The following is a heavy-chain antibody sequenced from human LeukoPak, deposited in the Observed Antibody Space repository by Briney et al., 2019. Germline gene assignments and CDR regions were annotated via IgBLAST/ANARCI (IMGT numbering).Heavy chain of an antibody. V-gene: IGHV3-23*01. CDR3: AKRGSGWYWDDY. D-gene: IGHD6-19*01. CDR1: GFTFSSCA. J-gene: IGHJ4*02. CDR2: VSSSGVST. Sequence: GGSLRLSCAASGFTFSSCAMSWVRQAPGKGLEWVSGVSSSGVSTNYADSVKGRFTISRDNSKNTLYLQMNSLTAEDTAVYYCAKRGSGWYWDDYWGQGTLVTVPS.